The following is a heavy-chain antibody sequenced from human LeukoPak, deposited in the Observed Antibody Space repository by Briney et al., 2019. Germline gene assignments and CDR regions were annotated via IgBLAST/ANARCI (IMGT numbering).Heavy chain of an antibody. J-gene: IGHJ4*02. CDR2: IIPILGIA. Sequence: GASVKVSCKASGGTFSSYAISWVRQAPGQGLEWMGRIIPILGIANYAQKFQGRVTITADKSTSTAYMELSSLRSEDTAVYFCARDGEQFLGYWGQGTLVTVSS. CDR3: ARDGEQFLGY. D-gene: IGHD6-19*01. V-gene: IGHV1-69*04. CDR1: GGTFSSYA.